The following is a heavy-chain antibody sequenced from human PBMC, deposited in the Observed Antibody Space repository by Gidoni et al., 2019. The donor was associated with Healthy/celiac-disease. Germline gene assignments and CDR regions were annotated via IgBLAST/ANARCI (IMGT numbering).Heavy chain of an antibody. Sequence: QVQLVESGGGVVQPGRSLILSCASAGFILRSYAMHWVRQAPGRGVEWVAVISYDGSNKYYADSVKGRFTISRDNSKNTLYLQMNSLRAEDTAVYYCARGVLGSSRYYFDYWGQGTLVTVSS. V-gene: IGHV3-30-3*01. D-gene: IGHD6-6*01. CDR3: ARGVLGSSRYYFDY. CDR1: GFILRSYA. J-gene: IGHJ4*02. CDR2: ISYDGSNK.